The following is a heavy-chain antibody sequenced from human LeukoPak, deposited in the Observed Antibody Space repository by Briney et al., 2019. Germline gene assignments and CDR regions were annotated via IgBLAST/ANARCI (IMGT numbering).Heavy chain of an antibody. V-gene: IGHV3-9*01. CDR3: AKDRGSSGWYPSFDY. Sequence: PGGSLRLSCAASGFTFDDYAMHWVRQARGKGLEWVSDISWNSGSIGYADSVKGRFTISRDNAKNSLYLQMNSLRAEDTALYYCAKDRGSSGWYPSFDYWGQGTLVTVSS. D-gene: IGHD6-19*01. CDR1: GFTFDDYA. CDR2: ISWNSGSI. J-gene: IGHJ4*02.